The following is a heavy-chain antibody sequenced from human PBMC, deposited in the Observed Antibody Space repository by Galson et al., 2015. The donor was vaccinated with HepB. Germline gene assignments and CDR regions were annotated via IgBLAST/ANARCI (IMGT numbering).Heavy chain of an antibody. CDR3: ASSSSSWYRREYFQH. CDR1: GYTFTSYG. Sequence: SVKVSCKASGYTFTSYGISWVRQAPGQGPEWMGWISAYNGNTNYAQKLQGRVTMTTDTSTSTAYMELRSLRSDDTAVYYCASSSSSWYRREYFQHWGQGTLVTVSS. V-gene: IGHV1-18*01. CDR2: ISAYNGNT. J-gene: IGHJ1*01. D-gene: IGHD6-13*01.